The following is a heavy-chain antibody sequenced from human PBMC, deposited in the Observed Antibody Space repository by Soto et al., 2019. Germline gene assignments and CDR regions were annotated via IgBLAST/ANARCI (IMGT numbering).Heavy chain of an antibody. J-gene: IGHJ4*02. D-gene: IGHD3-3*01. CDR1: GFTFSSYD. CDR2: IGTAGDT. CDR3: ARAGPRAVYYYFWSGRLVLAY. Sequence: PGGSLRLSCAASGFTFSSYDMHWVRQATGKGLEWVSAIGTAGDTYYPGSVKGRFTISRENAKNSLYLQMNSLRAEDTAVYYCARAGPRAVYYYFWSGRLVLAYWGQGT. V-gene: IGHV3-13*01.